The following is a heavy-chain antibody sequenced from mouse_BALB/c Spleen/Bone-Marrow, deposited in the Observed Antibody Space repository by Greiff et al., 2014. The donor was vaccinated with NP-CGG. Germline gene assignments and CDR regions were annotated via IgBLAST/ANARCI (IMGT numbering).Heavy chain of an antibody. CDR2: IRNKANGYTT. V-gene: IGHV7-3*02. CDR3: ARDGYDDY. D-gene: IGHD2-2*01. CDR1: GFTFTDYY. J-gene: IGHJ2*01. Sequence: EVQLQESGGGLVQPGGSLRLSCATSGFTFTDYYMSWVRQPPGKALEWLGFIRNKANGYTTEYSASVKGRFTISRDNSQSILYLRMNTLRAEDSATYYCARDGYDDYWGQGTTLTVSS.